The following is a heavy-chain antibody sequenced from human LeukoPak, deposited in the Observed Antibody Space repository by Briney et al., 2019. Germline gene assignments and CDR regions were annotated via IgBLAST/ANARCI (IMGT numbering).Heavy chain of an antibody. CDR2: INPNSGGT. CDR1: GYTFTDYY. V-gene: IGHV1-2*02. D-gene: IGHD1-26*01. Sequence: ASVKVSCKASGYTFTDYYIHWVRQAPGQGLEWMGWINPNSGGTNYAQKFQGRVTMTRDTSISTAYMELSRLRSDDTAVYYCARDPSGWELPNFDYWGQGTLVTVSS. CDR3: ARDPSGWELPNFDY. J-gene: IGHJ4*02.